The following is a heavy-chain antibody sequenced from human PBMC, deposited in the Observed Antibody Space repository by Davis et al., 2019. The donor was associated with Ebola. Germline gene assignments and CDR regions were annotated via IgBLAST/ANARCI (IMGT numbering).Heavy chain of an antibody. CDR3: ARGSLEYYYDSSGYDYYYGMDV. CDR1: GGSFSGYY. J-gene: IGHJ6*02. D-gene: IGHD3-22*01. V-gene: IGHV4-34*01. CDR2: INHSGST. Sequence: MPSETLSLTCAVYGGSFSGYYWSWIRQPPGKGLEWIGEINHSGSTNYNPSLKSRVTISVDTSKNQFSLKLSSVTAADTAVYYCARGSLEYYYDSSGYDYYYGMDVWGQGTTVTVSS.